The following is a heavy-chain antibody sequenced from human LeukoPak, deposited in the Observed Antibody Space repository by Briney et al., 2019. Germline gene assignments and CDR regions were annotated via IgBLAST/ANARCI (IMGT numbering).Heavy chain of an antibody. CDR2: FSYSGST. D-gene: IGHD2-15*01. CDR1: GDSISSSSYY. V-gene: IGHV4-39*07. J-gene: IGHJ5*02. Sequence: SETLSLTCTVSGDSISSSSYYWGWIRQPPGKGLEWIGSFSYSGSTYYNLSLKSRVTISVDTSKNQFSLKLSSVTAADTAVYYCARDRTVVVVVAATPAHWFDPWGQGTLVTVSS. CDR3: ARDRTVVVVVAATPAHWFDP.